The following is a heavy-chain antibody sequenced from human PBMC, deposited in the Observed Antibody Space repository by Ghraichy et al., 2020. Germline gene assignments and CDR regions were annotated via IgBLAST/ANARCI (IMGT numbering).Heavy chain of an antibody. CDR1: DGSFSDHH. Sequence: SQTLSLTCAVYDGSFSDHHWTWIRRPPGKGLEWIGEINRNGVRTYGPSLKSRVTISADTSKSQLSLKLSSVTAADTAVYYCARIPSGTRHFYFWGLGTPVTVSS. V-gene: IGHV4-34*01. J-gene: IGHJ4*02. CDR3: ARIPSGTRHFYF. D-gene: IGHD3-10*01. CDR2: INRNGVR.